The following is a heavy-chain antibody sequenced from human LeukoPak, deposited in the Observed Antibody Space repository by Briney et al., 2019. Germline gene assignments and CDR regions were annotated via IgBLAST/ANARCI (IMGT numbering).Heavy chain of an antibody. CDR1: GGSFSGYY. D-gene: IGHD3-10*01. CDR3: ARSGYYFGSDNWFDP. J-gene: IGHJ5*02. Sequence: KTSETLSLTCAVYGGSFSGYYWSWIRQSPGKGLEWMGEINHSGSTNYNPSLKSRVTISIDTSKNQFSLKFSSVTAADTAVYYCARSGYYFGSDNWFDPWGQGTLVTVSS. CDR2: INHSGST. V-gene: IGHV4-34*01.